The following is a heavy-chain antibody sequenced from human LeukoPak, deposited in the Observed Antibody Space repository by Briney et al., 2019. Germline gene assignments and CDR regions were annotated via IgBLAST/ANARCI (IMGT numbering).Heavy chain of an antibody. CDR1: GYTFTGYY. CDR2: INPNSGGT. J-gene: IGHJ4*02. D-gene: IGHD3-22*01. Sequence: VASVKVSCKASGYTFTGYYMHWVRQAPGQGLERMGWINPNSGGTNYAQKFQGRVTMTRDTSISTAYMELSRLRSDDTAVYYCARVGYYDSSGYWNWGQGTLVTVSS. CDR3: ARVGYYDSSGYWN. V-gene: IGHV1-2*02.